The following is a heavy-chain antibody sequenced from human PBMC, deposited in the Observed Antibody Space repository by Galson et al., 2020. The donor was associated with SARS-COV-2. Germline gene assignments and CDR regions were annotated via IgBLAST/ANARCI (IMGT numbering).Heavy chain of an antibody. D-gene: IGHD2-15*01. Sequence: SETLTLTCTASGGSISNHYWRWIRQSPGKGLEWVGYIYYVGSANYNPSLRSRVTISVDTSKNQSSLRLRAVTAADTAVYYCARWMAGVNPWWYAFDNWGQGTMVTVSS. CDR3: ARWMAGVNPWWYAFDN. CDR1: GGSISNHY. CDR2: IYYVGSA. J-gene: IGHJ3*02. V-gene: IGHV4-59*11.